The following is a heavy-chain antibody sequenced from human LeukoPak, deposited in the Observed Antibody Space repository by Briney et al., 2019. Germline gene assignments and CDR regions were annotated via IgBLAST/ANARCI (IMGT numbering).Heavy chain of an antibody. J-gene: IGHJ4*02. CDR1: GFTFSSYA. D-gene: IGHD3-16*02. CDR2: ISGSGGST. V-gene: IGHV3-23*01. Sequence: GGSLRLSCAASGFTFSSYAMSWVRQAPGKGLEWVSAISGSGGSTYYADSVKGRFTISRDNSKNTLYLQMNSLRAEDTAVYYCAKNYDYVWGSYRHNYFDYWGQGTLVTVSS. CDR3: AKNYDYVWGSYRHNYFDY.